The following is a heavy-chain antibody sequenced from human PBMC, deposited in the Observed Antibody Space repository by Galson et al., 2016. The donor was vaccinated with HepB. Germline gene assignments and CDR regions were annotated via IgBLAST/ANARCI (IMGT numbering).Heavy chain of an antibody. CDR1: GYNFSNFE. CDR3: PSAGETYYDPLTGYYTTNYYSMMDV. D-gene: IGHD3-9*01. J-gene: IGHJ6*01. V-gene: IGHV1-8*01. Sequence: SVKVSCKASGYNFSNFEINWVRQATGQGPEWMGWMNPSSGSAAYAQKFQGRVSMTRDTSKRTAYMELSSLRSGDTAGYYCPSAGETYYDPLTGYYTTNYYSMMDVWGQGTTVTVST. CDR2: MNPSSGSA.